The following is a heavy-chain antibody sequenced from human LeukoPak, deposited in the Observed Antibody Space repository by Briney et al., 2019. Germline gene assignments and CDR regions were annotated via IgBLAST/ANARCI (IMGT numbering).Heavy chain of an antibody. J-gene: IGHJ5*02. CDR2: ISSSSSYI. D-gene: IGHD5-18*01. CDR1: GFTFSSYS. V-gene: IGHV3-21*01. CDR3: ARAGQRGYSYEPGVGWFGP. Sequence: PGGSLRLSCAASGFTFSSYSMNWVRQAPGKGLEWVSSISSSSSYIYYADSVKGRFTISRDNAKNSLYLQMNSLRAEDTAVYYCARAGQRGYSYEPGVGWFGPWGQGTLVTVSS.